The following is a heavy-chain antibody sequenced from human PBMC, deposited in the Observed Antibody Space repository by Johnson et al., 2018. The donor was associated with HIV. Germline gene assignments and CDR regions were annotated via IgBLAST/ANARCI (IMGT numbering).Heavy chain of an antibody. V-gene: IGHV3-43D*03. D-gene: IGHD6-6*01. CDR1: GFTFSSYG. CDR3: VLFSSIAAEGAFDI. Sequence: VQLVESGGGVVQPGGSLRLSCAASGFTFSSYGMHWVRQAPGKGLEWVSLISWDGGSTYYAASVKGRFTISRDNSKNSLYLQMTSLRAEDTALYYCVLFSSIAAEGAFDIWGQGTMVTVSS. CDR2: ISWDGGST. J-gene: IGHJ3*02.